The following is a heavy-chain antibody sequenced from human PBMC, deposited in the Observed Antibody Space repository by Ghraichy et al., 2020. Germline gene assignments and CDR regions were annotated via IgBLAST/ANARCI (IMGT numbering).Heavy chain of an antibody. J-gene: IGHJ4*02. CDR2: IGAKGDVT. V-gene: IGHV3-43*01. CDR3: TKESSSGWITYDS. Sequence: GGSRRLSCAASGFRFEKFSLHWVRQAPGKGLEWVSLIGAKGDVTFYADSVRGRFTASRDNRRKSLYLQINALTTEDTALYYCTKESSSGWITYDSWGQGTLVTVSS. CDR1: GFRFEKFS. D-gene: IGHD6-19*01.